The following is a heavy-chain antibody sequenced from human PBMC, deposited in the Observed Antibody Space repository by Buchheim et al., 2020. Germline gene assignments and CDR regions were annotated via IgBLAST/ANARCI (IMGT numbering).Heavy chain of an antibody. J-gene: IGHJ4*02. V-gene: IGHV1-3*01. CDR3: SREGVLTHLDY. D-gene: IGHD4/OR15-4a*01. CDR1: GYTFTSFA. Sequence: QVQFVQSGAEVKKPGASVKVSCKASGYTFTSFAIHWVRQAPGQRLEWMGWITAGNGDTKYSQRLQGRLTLTTDTYASTAYMELSGLRSEDTAVYYCSREGVLTHLDYWGQGTL. CDR2: ITAGNGDT.